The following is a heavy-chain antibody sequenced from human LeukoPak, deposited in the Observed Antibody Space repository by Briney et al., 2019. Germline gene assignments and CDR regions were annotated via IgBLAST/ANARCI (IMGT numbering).Heavy chain of an antibody. CDR2: ISGSGGST. CDR1: GFTFSSYA. D-gene: IGHD3-9*01. V-gene: IGHV3-23*01. Sequence: GGSLRLSCAASGFTFSSYAMSWVRQAPGKGLEWVSAISGSGGSTYYADSVKGRFTISRDNSKNTLYLQMNSLRAEDTAVYYCARGAPPLRYFDWLPIYYYYYMDVWGKGTTVTISS. CDR3: ARGAPPLRYFDWLPIYYYYYMDV. J-gene: IGHJ6*03.